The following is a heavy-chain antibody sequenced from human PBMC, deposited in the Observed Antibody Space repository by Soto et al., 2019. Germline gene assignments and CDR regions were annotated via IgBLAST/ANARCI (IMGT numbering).Heavy chain of an antibody. J-gene: IGHJ4*02. CDR1: GFTFSSYG. Sequence: GGSLRLSCAASGFTFSSYGTHWVRQSPGKGLEWVAGIWPDGSNKYYADSVKGRFTISRDNSKNTLFLQMYSLRAEDTAVYYCARDLSYYYDSSGYYQPDFWGQGTLVTVSS. CDR3: ARDLSYYYDSSGYYQPDF. CDR2: IWPDGSNK. D-gene: IGHD3-22*01. V-gene: IGHV3-33*01.